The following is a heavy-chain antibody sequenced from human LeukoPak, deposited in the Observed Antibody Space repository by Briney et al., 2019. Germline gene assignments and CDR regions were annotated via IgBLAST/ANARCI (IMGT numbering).Heavy chain of an antibody. CDR1: GFTFSSYG. Sequence: PGGSLRLSCAASGFTFSSYGMHWVRQAPGKGLEWVAVIWYDGSNKYYADSVKARFTISRDNSKNTLYLQMNSLRAEDTAVYYCAKAPIRRDGYPTYFDYWGQGTLVTVSS. V-gene: IGHV3-33*06. CDR3: AKAPIRRDGYPTYFDY. J-gene: IGHJ4*02. D-gene: IGHD5-24*01. CDR2: IWYDGSNK.